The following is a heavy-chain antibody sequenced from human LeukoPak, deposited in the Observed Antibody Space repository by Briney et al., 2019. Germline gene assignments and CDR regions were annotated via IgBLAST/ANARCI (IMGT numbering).Heavy chain of an antibody. V-gene: IGHV4-34*01. CDR1: GGSFSGYY. Sequence: PSETLSLTCAVYGGSFSGYYWSWIRQPPGKGLEWIGEINHSGSNNYNPSLKSGVTISVDTSKNQFSLKLSSVTAADTAVYYCARAAGYDFWSGYSPFDYWGQGTLVTVSS. CDR3: ARAAGYDFWSGYSPFDY. J-gene: IGHJ4*02. D-gene: IGHD3-3*01. CDR2: INHSGSN.